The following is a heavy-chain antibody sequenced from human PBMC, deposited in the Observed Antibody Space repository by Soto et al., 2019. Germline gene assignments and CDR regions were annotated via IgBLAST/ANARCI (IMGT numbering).Heavy chain of an antibody. CDR1: GFTFSGSA. J-gene: IGHJ2*01. D-gene: IGHD4-17*01. V-gene: IGHV3-73*01. Sequence: GGSLRLSCAASGFTFSGSAMHWVRQASGKGLEWVGRIRSKANSYATAYAASVKGRFTISRDDSKNTAYLQMNSLKTEDTAVYYCTTPYGDYLYFDLWGRGTLVTVSS. CDR3: TTPYGDYLYFDL. CDR2: IRSKANSYAT.